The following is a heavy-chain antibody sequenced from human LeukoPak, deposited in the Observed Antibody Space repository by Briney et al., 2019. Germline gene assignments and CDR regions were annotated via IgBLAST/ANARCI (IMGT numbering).Heavy chain of an antibody. CDR2: ISGSGGST. D-gene: IGHD6-19*01. CDR3: AKDRSGWYVGYFDY. CDR1: GFTFSSYA. V-gene: IGHV3-23*01. J-gene: IGHJ4*02. Sequence: GGSLRLSCAASGFTFSSYAMSWVRQAPGKGLEWVSAISGSGGSTYYADSAKGRFTISRDNSKNTLYLQMNSLRAEDTAVYYCAKDRSGWYVGYFDYWGQGTLVTVSS.